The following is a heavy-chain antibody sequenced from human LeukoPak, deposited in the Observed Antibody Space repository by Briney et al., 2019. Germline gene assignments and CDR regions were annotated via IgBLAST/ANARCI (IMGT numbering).Heavy chain of an antibody. Sequence: SETLSLTCTVSGGSISSYYWSWIRQPPGKGLEWIGYIYYSGSTNYNPSLKSRVTISVDTSKNQFSLKLSSVTAADTAVYYCARSSRYDSSGYYYYFDYWGQGTLVTVPS. J-gene: IGHJ4*02. D-gene: IGHD3-22*01. CDR2: IYYSGST. V-gene: IGHV4-59*08. CDR3: ARSSRYDSSGYYYYFDY. CDR1: GGSISSYY.